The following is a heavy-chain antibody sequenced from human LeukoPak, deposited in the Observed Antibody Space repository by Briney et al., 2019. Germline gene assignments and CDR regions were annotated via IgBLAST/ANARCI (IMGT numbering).Heavy chain of an antibody. CDR3: TTHDYGDY. J-gene: IGHJ4*02. CDR1: GFTFSSYS. CDR2: IRSKAYGGTT. V-gene: IGHV3-49*04. Sequence: GGSLRLSCAASGFTFSSYSMNWVRQAPGKGLEWVGFIRSKAYGGTTEYAASVKGRFTISRDDSKSIAYLQMNSLKTEDTTVYYCTTHDYGDYWGQGTLVTVSS.